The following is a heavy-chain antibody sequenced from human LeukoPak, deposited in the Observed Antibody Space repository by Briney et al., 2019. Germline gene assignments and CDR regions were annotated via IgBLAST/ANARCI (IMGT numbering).Heavy chain of an antibody. D-gene: IGHD3-10*01. CDR1: GFTFTSYA. CDR2: IIGSGDST. V-gene: IGHV3-23*01. J-gene: IGHJ4*02. Sequence: PGGSLRLSCAASGFTFTSYAMSWVRQAPRKGLEWVSVIIGSGDSTYYADSVKGRVTISRDNSKNTLFLQMNSLRAEDTAVYYCAKETLHGFDYWGQGTLVTVSS. CDR3: AKETLHGFDY.